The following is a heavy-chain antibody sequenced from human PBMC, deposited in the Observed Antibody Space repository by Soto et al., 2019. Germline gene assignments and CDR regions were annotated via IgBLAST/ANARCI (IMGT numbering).Heavy chain of an antibody. CDR1: GFTFSSYA. V-gene: IGHV3-23*01. CDR3: ARGMVRSYGMDV. Sequence: GGSLRLSCAASGFTFSSYAMSWVRQAPGKGLEWVSAISGSGGSTYYADSVKGRFTISRDNSKNTLYLQMNSLRAEDTAVYYCARGMVRSYGMDVWGQGTTVTVSS. D-gene: IGHD3-10*01. CDR2: ISGSGGST. J-gene: IGHJ6*02.